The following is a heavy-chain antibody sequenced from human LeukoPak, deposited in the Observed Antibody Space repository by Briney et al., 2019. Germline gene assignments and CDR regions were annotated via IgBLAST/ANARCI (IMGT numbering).Heavy chain of an antibody. V-gene: IGHV3-53*01. CDR3: ASAAYDSNGYTANHDN. CDR1: GFIVSTNY. Sequence: GGSLRLSCAASGFIVSTNYMSWVRQAPGKGLEWVSVLYSDGTTYYADSVKGRFTISRDNSKNSLFLQMNNVRAEDTAMYYCASAAYDSNGYTANHDNWGQGTLVTVSS. CDR2: LYSDGTT. D-gene: IGHD3-22*01. J-gene: IGHJ4*02.